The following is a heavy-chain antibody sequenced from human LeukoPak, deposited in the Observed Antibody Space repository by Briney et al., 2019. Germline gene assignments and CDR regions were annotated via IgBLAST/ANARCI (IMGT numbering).Heavy chain of an antibody. V-gene: IGHV3-66*01. CDR2: IYSGGST. D-gene: IGHD1-26*01. CDR3: ARDLNNGSHHWFDP. J-gene: IGHJ5*02. Sequence: GGSLRLSCAVSGFTVSSNYMSWVRQAPGTGLEWVSVIYSGGSTDYADSVKGRFTISRDNSKNTLYLQMNSLRAEDTAIYYCARDLNNGSHHWFDPWGQGTLVTVSS. CDR1: GFTVSSNY.